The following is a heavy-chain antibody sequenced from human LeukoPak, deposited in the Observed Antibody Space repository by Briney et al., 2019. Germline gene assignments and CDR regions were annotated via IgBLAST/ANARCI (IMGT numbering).Heavy chain of an antibody. D-gene: IGHD3-22*01. CDR3: ARDRRPSSGYLSWFDP. CDR2: TYYSGGT. CDR1: GGPLSIYH. J-gene: IGHJ5*02. V-gene: IGHV4-59*12. Sequence: SETLSLTRTVSGGPLSIYHWSWIRQPPGRGLEWIGYTYYSGGTTYNPSLKSRVTVSVDTSKNQSSLKLSSVTAAETAVYYCARDRRPSSGYLSWFDPWGQGTLVTVSS.